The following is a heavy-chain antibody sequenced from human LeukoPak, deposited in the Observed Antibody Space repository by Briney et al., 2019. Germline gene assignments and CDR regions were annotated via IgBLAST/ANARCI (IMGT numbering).Heavy chain of an antibody. D-gene: IGHD3-16*01. J-gene: IGHJ3*02. CDR1: GGSISSGSYY. CDR2: TYTSGST. V-gene: IGHV4-61*02. Sequence: SQTLSLTCTVSGGSISSGSYYWSWIRQPAGKGLEWIGRTYTSGSTNYNPSLKSRVTISVDTSKNQFSLKLSSVTAADTAVYYCARTVYHAFDIWGRGTMVTVSS. CDR3: ARTVYHAFDI.